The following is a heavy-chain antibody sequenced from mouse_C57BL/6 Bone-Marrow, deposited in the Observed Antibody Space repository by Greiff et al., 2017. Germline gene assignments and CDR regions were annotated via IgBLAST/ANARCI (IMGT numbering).Heavy chain of an antibody. J-gene: IGHJ3*01. CDR1: GFSLSTFGMG. D-gene: IGHD2-4*01. Sequence: QVTLKESGPGILQPSQTLSLTCSFSGFSLSTFGMGVGWIRQPSGKGLEWLAHIWWDDDKYYNPALKSRLTISKDTSKNPIFLKIAKVDTADTATYYCARIEGYEDYDAWFAYWGQGTLVTVSA. CDR2: IWWDDDK. V-gene: IGHV8-8*01. CDR3: ARIEGYEDYDAWFAY.